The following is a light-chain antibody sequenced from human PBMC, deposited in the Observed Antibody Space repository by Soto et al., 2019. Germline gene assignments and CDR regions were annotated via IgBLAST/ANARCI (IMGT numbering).Light chain of an antibody. CDR3: SSFTVTITAL. Sequence: QSALTQPASVSGSPGQSITISCIGTNSDVGGYDFVSWYQQHPGKAPKLLIYEVSNRPSGVSNRFSGSKSGNTASLTISGLQAEDEADYYCSSFTVTITALFGGGTKLTVL. V-gene: IGLV2-14*01. CDR2: EVS. J-gene: IGLJ2*01. CDR1: NSDVGGYDF.